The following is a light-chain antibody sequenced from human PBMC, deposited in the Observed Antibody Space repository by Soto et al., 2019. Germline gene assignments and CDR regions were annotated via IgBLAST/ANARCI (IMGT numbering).Light chain of an antibody. CDR1: QSISSW. Sequence: DIQMTQSPSTLSASVGDRVSITCRASQSISSWLAWYQQKPGKAPKLLIYAASSLQSGVPSRFSGSGSGTDLTITISSLQPEDCETYYCQQYNSYPWTFGQGTKVDIK. J-gene: IGKJ1*01. V-gene: IGKV1-5*01. CDR3: QQYNSYPWT. CDR2: AAS.